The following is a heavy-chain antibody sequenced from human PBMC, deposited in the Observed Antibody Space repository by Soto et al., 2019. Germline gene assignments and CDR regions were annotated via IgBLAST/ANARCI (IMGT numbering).Heavy chain of an antibody. D-gene: IGHD3-3*01. J-gene: IGHJ6*02. CDR3: ARDRGDFWSGIHYYYGMDV. CDR2: IYYTGST. CDR1: GGSVNTAPYH. Sequence: ASETLSLTCTVSGGSVNTAPYHWSWIRQSPRNGLEWIGNIYYTGSTNYNPSFESQVAISLDTSNNQFSLKLSSVTAADTAVYYCARDRGDFWSGIHYYYGMDVWGQGTTVTVSS. V-gene: IGHV4-61*01.